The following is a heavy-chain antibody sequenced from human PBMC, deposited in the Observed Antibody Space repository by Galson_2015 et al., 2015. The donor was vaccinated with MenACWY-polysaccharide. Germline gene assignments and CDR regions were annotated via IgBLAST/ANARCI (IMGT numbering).Heavy chain of an antibody. Sequence: SVKVSCKASGYTFTAHYMYWVRQAPGQGLEWMGWIYPNNGGTNYAQKFQGRVTMTRDTSINTAYMELSRLRSDDTAVYYCARDGYSGGAFDIWGQGTMVAVSS. V-gene: IGHV1-2*02. D-gene: IGHD5-12*01. CDR3: ARDGYSGGAFDI. CDR2: IYPNNGGT. J-gene: IGHJ3*02. CDR1: GYTFTAHY.